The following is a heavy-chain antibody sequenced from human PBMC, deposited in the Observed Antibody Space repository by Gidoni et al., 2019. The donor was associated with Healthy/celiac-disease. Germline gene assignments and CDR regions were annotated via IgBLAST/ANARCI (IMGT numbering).Heavy chain of an antibody. V-gene: IGHV3-23*01. Sequence: EVQLLESGGGLVQPGGSLRLSCAASGFTFSSSAMSWVRQAPGKGLEWVSAISGSGGSTYYADSVKGRFTISRDNSKNTLYLQMNSLRAEDTAVYYCAKFASYYYDSSGRNGPFQHWGQGTLVTVSS. D-gene: IGHD3-22*01. J-gene: IGHJ1*01. CDR3: AKFASYYYDSSGRNGPFQH. CDR1: GFTFSSSA. CDR2: ISGSGGST.